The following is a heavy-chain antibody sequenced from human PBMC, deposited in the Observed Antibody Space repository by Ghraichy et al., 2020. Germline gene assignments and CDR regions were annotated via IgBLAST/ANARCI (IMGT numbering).Heavy chain of an antibody. Sequence: GGSLRLSCVASGFTFRYHGMAWVRQAPGKGLEWVASISRSGSYIYYADSLKGRITISRDNAENSVFLQMSSLRAEDTAVYYCARISGATRSPANDYWGQGTLVTVSS. CDR3: ARISGATRSPANDY. J-gene: IGHJ4*02. D-gene: IGHD1-26*01. V-gene: IGHV3-21*06. CDR2: ISRSGSYI. CDR1: GFTFRYHG.